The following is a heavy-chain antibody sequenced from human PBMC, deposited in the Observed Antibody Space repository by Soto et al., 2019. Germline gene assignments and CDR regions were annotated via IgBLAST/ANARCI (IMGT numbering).Heavy chain of an antibody. V-gene: IGHV6-1*01. Sequence: QVQLQQSGPGLVKPSQTLSLTCAISGDSVSSNSGAWNWIRQSPSRGLEWLGRTYYNSKWNNDYAVSVRSRITIDPDTSKNQLCLQLNSVTREDTAVYYCARGWLQGRVDPWGQGTMVTLSS. D-gene: IGHD6-19*01. CDR3: ARGWLQGRVDP. CDR1: GDSVSSNSGA. J-gene: IGHJ5*02. CDR2: TYYNSKWNN.